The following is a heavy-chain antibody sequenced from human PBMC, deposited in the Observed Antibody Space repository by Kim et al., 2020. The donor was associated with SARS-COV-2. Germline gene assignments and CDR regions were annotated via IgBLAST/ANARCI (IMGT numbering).Heavy chain of an antibody. CDR3: AKATRNYDILTGYYFAGMYA. V-gene: IGHV3-43*02. Sequence: GGSLRLSCAASGFTFDDYDMNWVRQAPGKGLEWVSIICGDGGSTYYAASVKGLFTISRDYSKNSLYLQMNSLRTEDTALYYCAKATRNYDILTGYYFAGMYAWGQGATVTAS. CDR2: ICGDGGST. CDR1: GFTFDDYD. J-gene: IGHJ6*02. D-gene: IGHD3-9*01.